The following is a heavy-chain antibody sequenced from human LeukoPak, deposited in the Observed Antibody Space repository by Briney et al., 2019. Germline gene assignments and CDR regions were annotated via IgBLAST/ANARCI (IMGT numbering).Heavy chain of an antibody. Sequence: VASVKVSCNASSYTFTSYGISWVRQAPGQGLEWMGWISAYNGNTSYAQKLQGRVTMTTDTSTSTAYMELRSLRSDDTAVYYCARDGCSSTSCFFDYWGQGTLVTVSS. J-gene: IGHJ4*02. D-gene: IGHD2-2*01. V-gene: IGHV1-18*01. CDR2: ISAYNGNT. CDR3: ARDGCSSTSCFFDY. CDR1: SYTFTSYG.